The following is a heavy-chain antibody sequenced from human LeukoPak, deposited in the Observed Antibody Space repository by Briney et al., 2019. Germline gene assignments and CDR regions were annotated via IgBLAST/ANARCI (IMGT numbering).Heavy chain of an antibody. CDR1: GFTLSSYW. CDR2: IKQDGREK. V-gene: IGHV3-7*01. Sequence: GGSLRLSCAASGFTLSSYWMSWVRQAPGKGVEWVANIKQDGREKYYVDSVKGRFTISRDNANNSLYLQMNSLRAEDTAVYYCASPLTRFDYWGQGTLVTVSS. D-gene: IGHD2-2*01. CDR3: ASPLTRFDY. J-gene: IGHJ4*02.